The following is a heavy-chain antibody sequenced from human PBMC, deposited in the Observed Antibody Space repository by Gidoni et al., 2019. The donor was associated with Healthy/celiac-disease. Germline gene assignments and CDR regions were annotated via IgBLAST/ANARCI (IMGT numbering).Heavy chain of an antibody. CDR3: ARAPLYDSSGYAVDY. V-gene: IGHV1-46*01. CDR2: INPSGGST. CDR1: GYTFTSYY. D-gene: IGHD3-22*01. Sequence: QVQLVQSGAEVTKPGASVKVSCKASGYTFTSYYMHWGRQAPGQGLEWMGIINPSGGSTSYAQKFQGRVTMTRDTSTSTVYMELSSLRSEDTAVYYCARAPLYDSSGYAVDYWGQGTLVTVSS. J-gene: IGHJ4*02.